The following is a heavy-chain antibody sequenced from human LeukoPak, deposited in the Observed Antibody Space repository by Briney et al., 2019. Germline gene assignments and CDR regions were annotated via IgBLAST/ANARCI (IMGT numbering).Heavy chain of an antibody. V-gene: IGHV3-21*03. CDR1: GFTFSDFT. Sequence: KPGGSQRLSCAASGFTFSDFTMNWVRQAPGKGLEWVSSISSGGTYKYYADSVKGRFTISRDNSKNTLYLQMSSLKTEDTAVYYCAKHIYGVVSIQQWGQGTLVTVSS. J-gene: IGHJ1*01. D-gene: IGHD3-3*01. CDR2: ISSGGTYK. CDR3: AKHIYGVVSIQQ.